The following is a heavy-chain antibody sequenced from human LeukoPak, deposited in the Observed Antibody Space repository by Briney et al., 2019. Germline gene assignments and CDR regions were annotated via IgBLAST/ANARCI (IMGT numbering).Heavy chain of an antibody. CDR2: INPNSGAT. CDR3: ARVRPPISWSTSYHYMDV. J-gene: IGHJ6*03. D-gene: IGHD2/OR15-2a*01. CDR1: GYTFSDYY. Sequence: ASVKVSCKASGYTFSDYYMHWVRQAPGQGPEWMGWINPNSGATNSAQNFQGRVTMTRDTSISTVYMELRKVRSDDTAVYYCARVRPPISWSTSYHYMDVWGKGTTVTVSS. V-gene: IGHV1-2*02.